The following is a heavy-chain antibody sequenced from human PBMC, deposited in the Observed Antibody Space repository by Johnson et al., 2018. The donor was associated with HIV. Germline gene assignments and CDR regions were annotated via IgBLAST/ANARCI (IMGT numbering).Heavy chain of an antibody. Sequence: QVQLVESGGGVVQPGRSLRLSCAASGFTFSSYGMHWVRQAPGKGLEWVTFIRYDGSEKSYADSVKGRFTISRDNSKNTLYLQMNSLRVEDTALYYCMVAPRPGDVFDIWGQGTMVVVSS. V-gene: IGHV3-30*02. D-gene: IGHD2-8*01. CDR3: MVAPRPGDVFDI. J-gene: IGHJ3*02. CDR1: GFTFSSYG. CDR2: IRYDGSEK.